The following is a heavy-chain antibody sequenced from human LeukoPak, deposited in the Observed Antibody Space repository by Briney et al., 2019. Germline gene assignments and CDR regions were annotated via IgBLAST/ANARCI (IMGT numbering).Heavy chain of an antibody. Sequence: PGRSLRLSCAASGFTFSSYAMHWVRQAPGKGPEWVAVISYDGSNKYYADSVKGRFTISRDNSKNTLYLQMNSLRAEDTAVYYCVRDARFWSGYYTGGAFDIWGQGTTVTVSS. CDR3: VRDARFWSGYYTGGAFDI. D-gene: IGHD3-3*01. CDR1: GFTFSSYA. J-gene: IGHJ3*02. CDR2: ISYDGSNK. V-gene: IGHV3-30-3*01.